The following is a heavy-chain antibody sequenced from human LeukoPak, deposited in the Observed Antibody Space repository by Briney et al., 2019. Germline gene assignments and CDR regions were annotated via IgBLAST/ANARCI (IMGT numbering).Heavy chain of an antibody. V-gene: IGHV3-23*01. CDR1: GLTFSSYG. J-gene: IGHJ4*02. CDR2: ITGDGTTT. Sequence: GGSLRLSCEASGLTFSSYGMSWVRQAPGKGLQWVSAITGDGTTTYYADSVKGRFTISRDNSKNMLYLQMSSLRAEDTAVYYCAKMQGYFDYWGQGTPVPVSS. CDR3: AKMQGYFDY.